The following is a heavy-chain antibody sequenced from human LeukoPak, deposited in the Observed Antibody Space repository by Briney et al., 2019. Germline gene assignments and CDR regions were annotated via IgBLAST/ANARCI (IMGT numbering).Heavy chain of an antibody. J-gene: IGHJ3*02. CDR3: ARDSGGEAFDI. V-gene: IGHV3-48*01. Sequence: GGSLRLSCAASGFTFSSYSMNWVRQAPGKGLEWVSYISSSSSTIYYADSVKGRFTISRDNAKNSLYLQMNSLRAEDTAVYYCARDSGGEAFDIWGQGTMVTASS. CDR1: GFTFSSYS. D-gene: IGHD4-23*01. CDR2: ISSSSSTI.